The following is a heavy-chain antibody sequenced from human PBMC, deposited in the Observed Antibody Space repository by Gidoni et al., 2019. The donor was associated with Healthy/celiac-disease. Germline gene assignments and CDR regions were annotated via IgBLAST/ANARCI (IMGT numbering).Heavy chain of an antibody. D-gene: IGHD2-21*01. V-gene: IGHV3-30*02. CDR2: IRYDGSNR. CDR1: GFTFSSYG. J-gene: IGHJ4*02. CDR3: AKDREVIGASYYFDY. Sequence: QVQLVESGGGVVQPGGSLRLSCAASGFTFSSYGMHWVRQAPGKGLEWVAFIRYDGSNRYYADSVKGRFTISRDNSKNTLYLQMNSLRAEDTAVYYCAKDREVIGASYYFDYWGQGTLVTVSS.